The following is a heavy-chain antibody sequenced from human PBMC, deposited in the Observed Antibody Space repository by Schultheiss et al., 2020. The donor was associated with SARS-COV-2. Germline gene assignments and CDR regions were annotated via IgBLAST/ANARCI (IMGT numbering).Heavy chain of an antibody. D-gene: IGHD2-2*01. Sequence: GGSLRLSCAASGFTFDDYAMHWVRQAPGKGLEWVSGISWNSGSIGYADSVKGRFTISRDNAKNSLYLQMNSLRAEDTAVYYCARDFSSIVVVPAAIWGPPYYYYYGMDVWGQGTTVTVSS. V-gene: IGHV3-9*01. CDR1: GFTFDDYA. J-gene: IGHJ6*02. CDR3: ARDFSSIVVVPAAIWGPPYYYYYGMDV. CDR2: ISWNSGSI.